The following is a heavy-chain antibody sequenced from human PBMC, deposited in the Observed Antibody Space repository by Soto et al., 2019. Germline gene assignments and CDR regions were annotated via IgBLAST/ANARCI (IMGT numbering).Heavy chain of an antibody. CDR2: IYVAGTT. Sequence: GGSLRLSCAASVFTVISNYMSWVRQAPGKGLEWVSVIYVAGTTSYADSVKGRFTISRDISKNTVYLEMNSLRVDDTAVYYCARDYYDSRGYYYFDYWGQGTLVTVSS. J-gene: IGHJ4*02. D-gene: IGHD3-22*01. CDR1: VFTVISNY. CDR3: ARDYYDSRGYYYFDY. V-gene: IGHV3-53*01.